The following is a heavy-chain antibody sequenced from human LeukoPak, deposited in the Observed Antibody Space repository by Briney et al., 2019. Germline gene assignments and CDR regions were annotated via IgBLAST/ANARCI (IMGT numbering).Heavy chain of an antibody. J-gene: IGHJ4*02. D-gene: IGHD7-27*01. CDR3: ARDLGYFDY. V-gene: IGHV3-30-3*01. Sequence: GRSLRLSCAASGFTFSSYAMHWVRQAPGKGLEWVAVISYDGSNKYYADSVKGRFTISRDNSKNTLYLQMNSLRAEDTAVYYCARDLGYFDYWGQGTLVTVSS. CDR2: ISYDGSNK. CDR1: GFTFSSYA.